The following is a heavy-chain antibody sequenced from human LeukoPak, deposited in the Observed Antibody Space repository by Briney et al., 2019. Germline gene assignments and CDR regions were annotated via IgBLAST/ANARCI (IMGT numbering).Heavy chain of an antibody. Sequence: SSVKVSCKASGYTFTGYYIHWVRQAPGEGLEWLGWINHNTGGTNYAQKFQGRVTMTRDTSISTAYMELSRLRSDDTAVYYCARVDRPYSSSVGSWGQGTLVTVSS. CDR2: INHNTGGT. CDR1: GYTFTGYY. J-gene: IGHJ5*01. V-gene: IGHV1-2*02. CDR3: ARVDRPYSSSVGS. D-gene: IGHD6-19*01.